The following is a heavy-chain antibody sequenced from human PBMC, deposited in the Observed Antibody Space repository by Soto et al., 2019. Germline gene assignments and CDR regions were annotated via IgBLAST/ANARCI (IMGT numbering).Heavy chain of an antibody. Sequence: QVQVVQSGAEVKKPGSSVKISCKASGRIFSSFPTSWVRQVPGQGLEWMGGVISASGSVTYAPQFQGRVTSTAVTSAGIGYLELTSLTSEDTAIYYCAKVGSRDSYNYVLDQWGPGTMVTVSS. CDR1: GRIFSSFP. J-gene: IGHJ1*01. V-gene: IGHV1-69*06. CDR3: AKVGSRDSYNYVLDQ. D-gene: IGHD5-18*01. CDR2: VISASGSV.